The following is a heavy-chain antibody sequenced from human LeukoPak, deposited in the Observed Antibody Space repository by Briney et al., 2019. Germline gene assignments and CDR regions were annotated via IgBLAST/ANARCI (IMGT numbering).Heavy chain of an antibody. D-gene: IGHD2-15*01. CDR3: TTEGGWSFYFDY. V-gene: IGHV3-15*01. Sequence: GGSLRLSCAASGFNFNNPWMSWVRQAPGKGLEWVGRIKSKSDGGTPDYAAPVKGRFAISRDDSKNTLYLQMNSLKTEDTAVYYCTTEGGWSFYFDYWGQGTLVTVSS. J-gene: IGHJ4*02. CDR2: IKSKSDGGTP. CDR1: GFNFNNPW.